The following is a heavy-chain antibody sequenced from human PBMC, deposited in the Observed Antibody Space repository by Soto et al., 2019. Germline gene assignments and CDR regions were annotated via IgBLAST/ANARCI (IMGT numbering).Heavy chain of an antibody. CDR3: ARRARPDFYYMDV. J-gene: IGHJ6*03. CDR2: ISSNGVGT. CDR1: GCNLSGYA. D-gene: IGHD6-6*01. V-gene: IGHV3-64*01. Sequence: PGGSLRLSCAASGCNLSGYAMDWVRQAPGKGLEYVSGISSNGVGTYYANSVQGRFTISRDNSKNTVYLQMGSLRPEDMAVYYCARRARPDFYYMDVWGKGTTVTVSS.